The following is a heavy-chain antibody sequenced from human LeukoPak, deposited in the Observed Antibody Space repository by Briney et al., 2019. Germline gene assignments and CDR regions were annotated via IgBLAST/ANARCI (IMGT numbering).Heavy chain of an antibody. CDR2: IXXDGSNK. Sequence: PGGSLRLSCXASGFTFSXYXXXXXXQAXXXXXXXVAVIXXDGSNKYXXXSXXXXXXXSKDNSKNTLYLQMNGLRAEDTAVYFCARDIAARRVDNWGQGTLVSVSS. D-gene: IGHD6-6*01. J-gene: IGHJ4*02. V-gene: IGHV3-30*07. CDR3: ARDIAARRVDN. CDR1: GFTFSXYX.